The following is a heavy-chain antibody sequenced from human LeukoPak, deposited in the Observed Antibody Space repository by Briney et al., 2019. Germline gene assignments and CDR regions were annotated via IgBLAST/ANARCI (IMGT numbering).Heavy chain of an antibody. J-gene: IGHJ4*02. CDR3: ARERDGTFDY. CDR2: IYSGGST. D-gene: IGHD5-24*01. V-gene: IGHV3-53*04. Sequence: GGSLRLSCSASGFIFSNYWMTWVRQAPGKGLEWVSVIYSGGSTYYADSVKGRFTISRHNSKNTLYLQMNSLRAEDTAVYYCARERDGTFDYWGQGTLVTVSS. CDR1: GFIFSNYW.